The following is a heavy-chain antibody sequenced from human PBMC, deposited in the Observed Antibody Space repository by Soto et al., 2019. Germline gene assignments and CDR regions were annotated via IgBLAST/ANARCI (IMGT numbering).Heavy chain of an antibody. V-gene: IGHV1-69*06. Sequence: ASVKVSCKASGGTFSNYVVNWVRQAPGQGLEWMGRIIPISGAANYAQKFQGRVTITADKSTGTSYMELSSLRSEDTAVYYCARDMTRTVVPYFDFWGQGTLVTVSS. CDR1: GGTFSNYV. J-gene: IGHJ4*02. CDR2: IIPISGAA. D-gene: IGHD1-7*01. CDR3: ARDMTRTVVPYFDF.